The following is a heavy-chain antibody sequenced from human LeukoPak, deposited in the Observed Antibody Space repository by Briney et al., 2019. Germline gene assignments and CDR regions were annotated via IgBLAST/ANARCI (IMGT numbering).Heavy chain of an antibody. CDR2: ISSSGSTI. J-gene: IGHJ4*02. V-gene: IGHV3-48*03. Sequence: GGSLRLSCAASGFTFSSYEMHWVRQAPGKGLEWVSYISSSGSTIYYADSVKGRFTISRDNAKNSLYLQMNSLRAEDTAVYYCARDYGGSSPFDYWGQGALVTVSS. CDR3: ARDYGGSSPFDY. CDR1: GFTFSSYE. D-gene: IGHD4-23*01.